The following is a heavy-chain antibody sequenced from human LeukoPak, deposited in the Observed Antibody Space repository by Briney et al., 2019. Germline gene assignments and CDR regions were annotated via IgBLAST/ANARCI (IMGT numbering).Heavy chain of an antibody. CDR1: GGSMSNYY. Sequence: SETLSLTCTVSGGSMSNYYWTWIRQPPGKGLEWIGYIYYSGSTNYNPSLKSRVTISVDTSKNQFSLKLSSVTAADTAVYYCASRYSSSWYGVYWYFDLWGRGTLVTVSS. CDR2: IYYSGST. J-gene: IGHJ2*01. V-gene: IGHV4-59*01. D-gene: IGHD6-13*01. CDR3: ASRYSSSWYGVYWYFDL.